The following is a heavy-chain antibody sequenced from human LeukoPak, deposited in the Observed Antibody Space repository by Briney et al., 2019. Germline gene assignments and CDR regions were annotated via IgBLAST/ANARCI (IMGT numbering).Heavy chain of an antibody. J-gene: IGHJ6*03. D-gene: IGHD6-6*01. CDR1: GGSISSYC. CDR2: IYYGGST. Sequence: SESLSLTCAVSGGSISSYCWSWVRQPPGKGLEWVGYIYYGGSTNYNPSLKGRVTISVDTSKNQFSLKLSSVTAADTAVYYCARVGSSSFYYYYYMDVWGKGTTVTVSS. V-gene: IGHV4-59*01. CDR3: ARVGSSSFYYYYYMDV.